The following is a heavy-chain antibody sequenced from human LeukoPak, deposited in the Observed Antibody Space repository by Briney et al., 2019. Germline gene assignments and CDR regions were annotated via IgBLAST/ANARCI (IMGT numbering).Heavy chain of an antibody. CDR3: AKMSGVVWFGELRLPFDS. CDR2: ISAGGVSLFSGSGSAA. CDR1: GFTFSSYW. D-gene: IGHD3-10*01. Sequence: GGSLRLSCAASGFTFSSYWMNWARQAPGKGPQWVSVISAGGVSLFSGSGSAAYYADSVGGRFTISRDNSKNTLYLQMNSLRADDTAVYYCAKMSGVVWFGELRLPFDSWGQGTVVTVSS. V-gene: IGHV3-23*01. J-gene: IGHJ4*02.